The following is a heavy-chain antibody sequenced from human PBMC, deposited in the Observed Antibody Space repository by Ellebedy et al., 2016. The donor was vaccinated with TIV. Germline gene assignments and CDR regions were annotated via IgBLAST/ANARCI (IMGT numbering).Heavy chain of an antibody. CDR1: SFTFSDHN. V-gene: IGHV3-33*01. Sequence: GGSLRLSXAASSFTFSDHNMHWVRQPPGKGLEWVAILWYDGSNEKYADPVQGRFTISRDNTQNTLLLDINSLRVEDTGVYYCARVGEARSWNADAFDLWGQGTMVTVSA. CDR2: LWYDGSNE. D-gene: IGHD1-1*01. CDR3: ARVGEARSWNADAFDL. J-gene: IGHJ3*01.